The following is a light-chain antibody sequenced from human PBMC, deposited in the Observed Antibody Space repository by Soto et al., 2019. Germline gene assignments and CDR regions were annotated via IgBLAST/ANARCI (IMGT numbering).Light chain of an antibody. CDR1: SSDVGGYNY. J-gene: IGLJ2*01. Sequence: SVLTQPPSASGSPGQSVAISCTGTSSDVGGYNYVSWYQQHPGKAPKLIIYEVSQRPSGVPDRFSGSKSGNTASLTVSGLQAEDEADYYCSSYAGSNKVFGGGTKLTVL. CDR2: EVS. V-gene: IGLV2-8*01. CDR3: SSYAGSNKV.